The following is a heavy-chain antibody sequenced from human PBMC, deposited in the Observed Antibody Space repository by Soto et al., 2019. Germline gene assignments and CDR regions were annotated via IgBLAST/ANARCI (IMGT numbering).Heavy chain of an antibody. CDR2: IRGSGGPT. CDR1: GFIFSNYA. J-gene: IGHJ4*02. Sequence: DVQLLESGGDLVQPGGSLRLSCAASGFIFSNYAMSWVRQAPGKGLEWVSLIRGSGGPTNYADSVKGRFTVSRDNSKNILPLQMICMSAEDTAVYYCVIYFRVGYDWTHDWGQGTLVTVSS. V-gene: IGHV3-23*01. D-gene: IGHD5-12*01. CDR3: VIYFRVGYDWTHD.